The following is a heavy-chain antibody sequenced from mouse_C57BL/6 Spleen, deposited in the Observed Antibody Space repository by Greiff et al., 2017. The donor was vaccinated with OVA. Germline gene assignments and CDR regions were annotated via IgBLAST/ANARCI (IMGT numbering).Heavy chain of an antibody. Sequence: EVQLKQSGAELVRPGASVKLSCTASGFNINDYYMHWVKQRPEQGLEWIGRIYPEDGDNEYAPKFQGKATMTADTSSNTAYLRHSSLTSEDTAVYYCTYYYGSSCYFDVWGTGTTVTVSS. V-gene: IGHV14-1*01. CDR1: GFNINDYY. D-gene: IGHD1-1*01. J-gene: IGHJ1*03. CDR2: IYPEDGDN. CDR3: TYYYGSSCYFDV.